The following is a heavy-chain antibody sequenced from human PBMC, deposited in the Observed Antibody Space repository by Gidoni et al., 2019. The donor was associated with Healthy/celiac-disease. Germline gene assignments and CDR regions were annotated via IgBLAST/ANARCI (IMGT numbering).Heavy chain of an antibody. V-gene: IGHV4-34*01. J-gene: IGHJ4*02. CDR3: ARSKGLRKEFRGAVGY. CDR2: INHSGST. Sequence: QVQLQQWGAGLLKPSETLSLTCAVYGGSFSGYYWSWIRQPPGKGLEWIGEINHSGSTNYNPSLKSRVTISVDTSKNQFSLKLSSVTAADTAVYYCARSKGLRKEFRGAVGYWGQGTLVTVSS. CDR1: GGSFSGYY. D-gene: IGHD3-10*01.